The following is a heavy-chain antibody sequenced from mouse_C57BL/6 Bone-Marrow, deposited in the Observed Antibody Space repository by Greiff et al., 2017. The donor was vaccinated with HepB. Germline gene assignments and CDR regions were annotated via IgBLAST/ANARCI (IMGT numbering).Heavy chain of an antibody. CDR1: GYTFTSYW. D-gene: IGHD2-4*01. Sequence: VQLQQPGAELVKPGASVKLSCKASGYTFTSYWMHWVKQRPGRGLEWMGRIDPNSGDTKYNEKFKSKATLTVDKPSSTAYMQLSSLTSEDSAVYYCARDYPYAMDYWGQGTSVTVSS. CDR2: IDPNSGDT. V-gene: IGHV1-72*01. CDR3: ARDYPYAMDY. J-gene: IGHJ4*01.